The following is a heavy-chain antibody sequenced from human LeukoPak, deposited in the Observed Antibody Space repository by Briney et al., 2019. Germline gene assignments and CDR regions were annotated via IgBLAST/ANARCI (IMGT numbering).Heavy chain of an antibody. Sequence: GGSLRLSCAASGFTFSSYSMNWVRQAPGKGLEWVSYISSSSSTIYYADSVKGRFTISRDNSKNTLYLQMNSLRAEDTAVYYCARDPAPDIVVVPAAKGFDPWGQGTLVTVSS. CDR2: ISSSSSTI. CDR3: ARDPAPDIVVVPAAKGFDP. CDR1: GFTFSSYS. D-gene: IGHD2-2*01. J-gene: IGHJ5*02. V-gene: IGHV3-48*01.